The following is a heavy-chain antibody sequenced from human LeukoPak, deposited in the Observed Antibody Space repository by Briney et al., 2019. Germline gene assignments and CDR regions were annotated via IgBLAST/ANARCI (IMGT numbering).Heavy chain of an antibody. J-gene: IGHJ4*02. CDR2: IWPSDSDT. CDR1: GYSFTTYW. CDR3: ARPRGSVTYYFDY. Sequence: GESLKISCKGSGYSFTTYWIGWVRQMPGKGLEWMGIIWPSDSDTRYSPSFQGQVTISADKSISTAYLQWSSLKASDTAMYYCARPRGSVTYYFDYWGQGTLVTVSS. D-gene: IGHD5/OR15-5a*01. V-gene: IGHV5-51*01.